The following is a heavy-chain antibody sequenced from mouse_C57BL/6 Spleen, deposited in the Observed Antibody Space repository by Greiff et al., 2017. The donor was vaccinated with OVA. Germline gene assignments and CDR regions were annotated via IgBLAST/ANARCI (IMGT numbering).Heavy chain of an antibody. D-gene: IGHD2-4*01. V-gene: IGHV5-17*01. CDR2: ISSGSSTI. Sequence: DVHLVESGGGLVKPGGSLKLSCAASGFTFSDYGMHWVRQAPEKGLEWVAYISSGSSTIYYADTVKGRFTISRDNAKNTLFLQMTSLRSEDTAMYYCARPYYDFLYDAMDYWGQGTSVTVSS. CDR3: ARPYYDFLYDAMDY. J-gene: IGHJ4*01. CDR1: GFTFSDYG.